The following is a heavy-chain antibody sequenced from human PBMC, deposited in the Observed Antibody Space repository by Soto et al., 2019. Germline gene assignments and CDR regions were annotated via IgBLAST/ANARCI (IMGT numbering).Heavy chain of an antibody. D-gene: IGHD3-10*01. J-gene: IGHJ4*02. CDR3: AKGRGGSGSLTPRVDF. V-gene: IGHV3-23*01. CDR1: GFTFNNYA. Sequence: EVQLLESGGGLVQPGGSLRLSCAVSGFTFNNYAMTWVRQAPGKGLEWVSAISGGGDTTSYADSVKGRFTVSRDGSKNTRYLQMSSLRAEDTALYYCAKGRGGSGSLTPRVDFWGQGTLVTVSS. CDR2: ISGGGDTT.